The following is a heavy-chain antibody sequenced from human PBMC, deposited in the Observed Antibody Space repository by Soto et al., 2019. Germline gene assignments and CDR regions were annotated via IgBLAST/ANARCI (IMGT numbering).Heavy chain of an antibody. CDR2: INHTGGT. CDR3: ATRITVFGLLIPPFDP. D-gene: IGHD3-3*01. Sequence: QVHLQQWGAGLLKPSETLSLTCAVYGGSVNGYYWNWIRQPPGKGLEWIGEINHTGGTHYNPSLKSRVTMSVDTSKNQFSLRLSAVTAADTAIYYCATRITVFGLLIPPFDPWGQGTQVTVSS. V-gene: IGHV4-34*02. CDR1: GGSVNGYY. J-gene: IGHJ5*02.